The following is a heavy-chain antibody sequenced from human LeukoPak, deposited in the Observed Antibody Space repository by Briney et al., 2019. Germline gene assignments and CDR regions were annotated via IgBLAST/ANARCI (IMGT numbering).Heavy chain of an antibody. Sequence: PSETLSLTCTVSGGSISSSSYYWDWIREPPGKGLEWIGSIYYSGSTYYNPSLKSRVTISVDTSKNQFSLKLSSVTAADTAVYYCASRLRFLEWLLSSSGGSDAFDIWGQGTMVTVSS. J-gene: IGHJ3*02. CDR1: GGSISSSSYY. D-gene: IGHD3-3*01. V-gene: IGHV4-39*01. CDR2: IYYSGST. CDR3: ASRLRFLEWLLSSSGGSDAFDI.